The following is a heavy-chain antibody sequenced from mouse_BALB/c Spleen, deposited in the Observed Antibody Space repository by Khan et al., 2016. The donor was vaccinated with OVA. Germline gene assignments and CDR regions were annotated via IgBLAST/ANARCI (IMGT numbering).Heavy chain of an antibody. CDR3: ARVGNYWYFDV. D-gene: IGHD2-14*01. CDR1: GYTFTNYG. CDR2: INTYTGEP. J-gene: IGHJ1*01. V-gene: IGHV9-3-1*01. Sequence: QIQLVQSGPELKKPGETVKISCKASGYTFTNYGMNWVKQAPGKALKWMGWINTYTGEPTYADDFKGRFAFSLETSASTAYLQINNLKNDDTATYCCARVGNYWYFDVWGAGTTVTVSS.